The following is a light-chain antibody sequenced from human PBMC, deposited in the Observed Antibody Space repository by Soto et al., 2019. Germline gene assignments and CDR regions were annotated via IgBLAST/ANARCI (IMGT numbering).Light chain of an antibody. V-gene: IGKV1-39*01. Sequence: DIQMTQSPSSLSASVGDRVTITCRASQSISTYLNWYQQKAGKAPKILIYAASSLQSGVPSRFSGSGSGRDFSLTISSLQPEDSATYTCQQSYSTPWTFGQGTKVDIK. CDR2: AAS. J-gene: IGKJ1*01. CDR1: QSISTY. CDR3: QQSYSTPWT.